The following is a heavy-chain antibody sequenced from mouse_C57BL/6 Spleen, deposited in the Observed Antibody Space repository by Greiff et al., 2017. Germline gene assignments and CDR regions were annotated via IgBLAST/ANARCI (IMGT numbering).Heavy chain of an antibody. D-gene: IGHD1-1*01. CDR3: TRRYGSWYYFDY. J-gene: IGHJ2*01. CDR2: IRNKANNHAT. Sequence: EVHLVESGGGLVQPGGSMKLSCAASGFTFSDAWMDWVRQSPEKGLEWVAEIRNKANNHATYYAESVKGRFTISRDDSKSSVYLQMNSLRAEDTGIYYCTRRYGSWYYFDYWGQGTTLTVSS. CDR1: GFTFSDAW. V-gene: IGHV6-6*01.